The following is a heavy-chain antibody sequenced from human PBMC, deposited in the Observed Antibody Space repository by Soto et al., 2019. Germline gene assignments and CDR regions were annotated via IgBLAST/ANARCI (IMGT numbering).Heavy chain of an antibody. V-gene: IGHV3-23*01. CDR3: AKDPYSYGYFFGNHDY. CDR1: GFTFSSYA. J-gene: IGHJ4*02. CDR2: ISGSGGST. Sequence: EVQLLESGGGLVQPGGSLRLSCAAYGFTFSSYAMSCVRQAPGKGLEWVSAISGSGGSTYYADSVKGRFTISRDNSKNTLYLQINSLRAQDTAVYYCAKDPYSYGYFFGNHDYSGQGTLVTVSS. D-gene: IGHD5-18*01.